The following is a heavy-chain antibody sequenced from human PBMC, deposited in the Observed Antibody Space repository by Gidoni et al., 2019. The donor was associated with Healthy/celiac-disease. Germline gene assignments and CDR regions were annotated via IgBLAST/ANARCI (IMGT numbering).Heavy chain of an antibody. V-gene: IGHV3-23*01. CDR3: AKFPSRGITRVRGP. J-gene: IGHJ4*02. D-gene: IGHD3-10*01. Sequence: DSVKGRFTISRDNSKNTLYLQMNSLRAEDTAVYYCAKFPSRGITRVRGPWGQGTLVTVSS.